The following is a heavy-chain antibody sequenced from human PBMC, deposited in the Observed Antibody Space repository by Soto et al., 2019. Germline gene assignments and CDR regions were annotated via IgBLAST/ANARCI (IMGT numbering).Heavy chain of an antibody. CDR1: GGSFSGYY. V-gene: IGHV4-34*01. J-gene: IGHJ5*02. Sequence: PSETLSLTCAVYGGSFSGYYWSWIRQPPGKGLEWIGEINYSGSTYYNPSLKSRVTISVDTSKNQFSLKLSSVTAADTAVYYCARVGSGYNWFDPWGQGTLVTVSS. D-gene: IGHD3-10*01. CDR2: INYSGST. CDR3: ARVGSGYNWFDP.